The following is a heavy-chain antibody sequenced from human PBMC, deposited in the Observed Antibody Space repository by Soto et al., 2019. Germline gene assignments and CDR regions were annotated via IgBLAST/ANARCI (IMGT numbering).Heavy chain of an antibody. CDR1: GFTFSSYA. J-gene: IGHJ4*02. CDR2: MSGSGGTA. Sequence: EVQLLESGGGLVQPGGSLRLSCAASGFTFSSYAMSWVRQAPGKGLEWVSGMSGSGGTAYYRDSGKGRFTISRDNSKQTLYLQMNSLRAEDTALYYCAKGPIFGVENIYDYWGQGTLVTASS. V-gene: IGHV3-23*01. CDR3: AKGPIFGVENIYDY. D-gene: IGHD3-3*01.